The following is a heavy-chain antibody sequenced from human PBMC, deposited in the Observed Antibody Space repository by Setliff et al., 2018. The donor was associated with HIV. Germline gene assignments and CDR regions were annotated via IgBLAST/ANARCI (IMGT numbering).Heavy chain of an antibody. CDR3: ARGYYNSGNYFEY. CDR2: ILGIFGTA. D-gene: IGHD1-20*01. Sequence: SVKVSCKTSGDAFNSNAISWVRQAPGQGLEWMGGILGIFGTANYAQKFQGRVTMTRNTSISTAYMELSSLGSEDTAEYYCARGYYNSGNYFEYWGQGTLVTVSS. J-gene: IGHJ4*02. CDR1: GDAFNSNA. V-gene: IGHV1-69*05.